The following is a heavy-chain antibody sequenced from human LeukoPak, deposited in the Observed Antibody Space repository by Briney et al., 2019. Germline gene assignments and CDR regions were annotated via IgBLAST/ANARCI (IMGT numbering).Heavy chain of an antibody. D-gene: IGHD4-17*01. J-gene: IGHJ4*02. Sequence: PGGSLRLSCPASGFTFSSYSMNWVRQAPGKGLEWVSFISSGSTYTYYADSVKGRFIISRDNAKNSLYLQMNSLRAEDTAVYYCASVSTVTTEAPLDYWGQGTLVTVSS. CDR1: GFTFSSYS. CDR2: ISSGSTYT. V-gene: IGHV3-21*01. CDR3: ASVSTVTTEAPLDY.